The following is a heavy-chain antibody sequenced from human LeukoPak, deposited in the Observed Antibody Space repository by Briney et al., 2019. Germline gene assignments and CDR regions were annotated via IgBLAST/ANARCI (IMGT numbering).Heavy chain of an antibody. CDR2: ISSSSSYI. V-gene: IGHV3-21*01. D-gene: IGHD4-17*01. J-gene: IGHJ3*02. CDR1: GFTFSSYS. Sequence: PGGSLRLSCAASGFTFSSYSMNWVRQAPGKGLEWVSSISSSSSYIYYADSVKGRFTISRDNAKSSLYLQMNSLRAEDTAVYYCARKRTVTTAQGAFDIWGQGTMVTVSS. CDR3: ARKRTVTTAQGAFDI.